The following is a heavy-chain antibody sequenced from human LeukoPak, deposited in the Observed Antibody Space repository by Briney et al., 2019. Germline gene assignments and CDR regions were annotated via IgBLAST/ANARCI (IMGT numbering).Heavy chain of an antibody. CDR1: RVTFTGYV. D-gene: IGHD3-10*01. V-gene: IGHV3-23*01. J-gene: IGHJ4*02. CDR2: ISGSGDDT. CDR3: AKKEAMIRGVPYYYDF. Sequence: VGAPRLSCSPSRVTFTGYVMTSGRQAPGQGLWCVSAISGSGDDTYYADSVKGRFTISRDNSKNTLYLQMNSLRAEDTAVYYCAKKEAMIRGVPYYYDFWGQGTLVTVSS.